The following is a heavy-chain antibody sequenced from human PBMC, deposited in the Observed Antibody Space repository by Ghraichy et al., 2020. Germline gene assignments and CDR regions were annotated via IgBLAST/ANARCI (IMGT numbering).Heavy chain of an antibody. CDR3: AKSYCGGDCHGDY. Sequence: GGSLRLSCAASGFTFSSYLMHWVRQAPGKGLEWVARISYDGSYKDYADSVRGRFTISRDKSKSTLYLQLNSLRAEDTAVYYCAKSYCGGDCHGDYWGQGTLVTVSP. CDR2: ISYDGSYK. D-gene: IGHD2-21*02. V-gene: IGHV3-30*18. J-gene: IGHJ4*02. CDR1: GFTFSSYL.